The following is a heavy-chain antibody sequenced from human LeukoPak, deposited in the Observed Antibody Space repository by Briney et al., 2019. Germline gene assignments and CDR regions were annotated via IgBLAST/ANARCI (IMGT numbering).Heavy chain of an antibody. D-gene: IGHD6-19*01. CDR1: GFTVSSNY. Sequence: XAXGFTVSSNYMXXVRQAPGKGLXWVSVIYSGGSTYYADSVKGRFTISRDNSKNTLYLQMNSLRAEDTAVYYCARYSSGWDYFDYWGQGTLVTVPS. V-gene: IGHV3-66*01. J-gene: IGHJ4*02. CDR2: IYSGGST. CDR3: ARYSSGWDYFDY.